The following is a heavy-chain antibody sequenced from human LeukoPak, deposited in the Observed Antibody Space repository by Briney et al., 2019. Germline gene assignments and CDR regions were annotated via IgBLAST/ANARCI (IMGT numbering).Heavy chain of an antibody. CDR1: RFTFSSYG. CDR2: IRFDGSYN. D-gene: IGHD3-3*01. V-gene: IGHV3-30*02. J-gene: IGHJ4*02. CDR3: ARGSSYDFWSGSYFDY. Sequence: GGSLRLSCAASRFTFSSYGMHWVRQAPGKGLEWVAFIRFDGSYNYYADSVKGRFTISRDNSKNTLYLQMNSLRAEDTAVYYCARGSSYDFWSGSYFDYWGQGTLVTVSS.